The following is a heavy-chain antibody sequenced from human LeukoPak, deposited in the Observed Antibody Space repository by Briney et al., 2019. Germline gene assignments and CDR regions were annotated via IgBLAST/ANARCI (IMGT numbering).Heavy chain of an antibody. J-gene: IGHJ1*01. Sequence: SETLSLTCSVSGDSVSRSDSYWDWIRQPPGKGLEWLGTIYYSGRTYYSPSLKSRVTMSVDPSNNQFSLKLRSVTAADTALYYCARRRYYDGSGYLEWGQGTLLSVSS. D-gene: IGHD3-22*01. V-gene: IGHV4-39*01. CDR1: GDSVSRSDSY. CDR2: IYYSGRT. CDR3: ARRRYYDGSGYLE.